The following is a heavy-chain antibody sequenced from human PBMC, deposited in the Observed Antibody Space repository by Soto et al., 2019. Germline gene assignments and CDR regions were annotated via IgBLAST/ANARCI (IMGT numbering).Heavy chain of an antibody. CDR1: GYTFTSYY. CDR2: INPSGGST. Sequence: ASVKVSCKASGYTFTSYYMHWVRRAPGQGLEWMGIINPSGGSTSYAQKFQGRVTMTRDTSTSTVYMELSSLRSEDTAVYYCASGYGITMAHDAFDIWGQGTMVTVSS. V-gene: IGHV1-46*01. J-gene: IGHJ3*02. CDR3: ASGYGITMAHDAFDI. D-gene: IGHD3-10*01.